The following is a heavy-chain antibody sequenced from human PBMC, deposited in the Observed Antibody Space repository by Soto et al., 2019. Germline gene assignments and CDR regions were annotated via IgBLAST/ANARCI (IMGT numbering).Heavy chain of an antibody. D-gene: IGHD6-13*01. Sequence: ASVKVSCKASGYTFTGYYLHWVRQAPGQGLEWMGWINPYSGDTNSAQSFQGRVTMTSDTSIRTAYMELSTLRYDDTAVYYCARVPDGYSSSWYNFQHWGQGTMVAVSS. CDR1: GYTFTGYY. J-gene: IGHJ1*01. CDR3: ARVPDGYSSSWYNFQH. V-gene: IGHV1-2*02. CDR2: INPYSGDT.